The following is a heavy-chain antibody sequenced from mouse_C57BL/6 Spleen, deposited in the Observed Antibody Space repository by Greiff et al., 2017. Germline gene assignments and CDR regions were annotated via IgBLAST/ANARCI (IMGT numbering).Heavy chain of an antibody. J-gene: IGHJ4*01. V-gene: IGHV1-26*01. Sequence: VQLQQSGPELVKPGASVKISCKASGYTFTDYYMNWVKQSHGKSLEWIGDINPNNGGTSYNQKFKGKATLTVDKSSSTAYMELRSLTSEDSAVXYCARGDDGYYDGYAMDYWGQGTSVTVSS. CDR2: INPNNGGT. D-gene: IGHD2-3*01. CDR3: ARGDDGYYDGYAMDY. CDR1: GYTFTDYY.